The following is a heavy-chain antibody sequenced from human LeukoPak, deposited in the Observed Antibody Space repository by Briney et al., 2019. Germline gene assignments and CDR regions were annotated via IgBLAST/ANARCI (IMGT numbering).Heavy chain of an antibody. CDR3: ARSTPSWPYVAFDI. J-gene: IGHJ3*02. Sequence: PSETLSLTCTVSGGSISSSSYYWGWIRQPPGKGLEWIGNIYYSGSTYYNPSLKSRVTISVDTSKNQFSLKLSSVTAADTAVYYCARSTPSWPYVAFDIWGQGAMVTVSS. V-gene: IGHV4-39*07. D-gene: IGHD2-2*01. CDR1: GGSISSSSYY. CDR2: IYYSGST.